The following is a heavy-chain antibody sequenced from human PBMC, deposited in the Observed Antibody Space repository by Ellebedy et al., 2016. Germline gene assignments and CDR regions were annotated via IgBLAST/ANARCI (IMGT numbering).Heavy chain of an antibody. J-gene: IGHJ4*02. D-gene: IGHD1-7*01. CDR3: AMQTGTTSDFDY. Sequence: ASVKVSCKVSGYTLTESSMHRVRQAPGKGLEWMGGIDPEDDETTYAQKFQGRVTMTEDTSTDTAYMELSSLTSEDTAVYYCAMQTGTTSDFDYWGQGTLVTVSA. CDR1: GYTLTESS. V-gene: IGHV1-24*01. CDR2: IDPEDDET.